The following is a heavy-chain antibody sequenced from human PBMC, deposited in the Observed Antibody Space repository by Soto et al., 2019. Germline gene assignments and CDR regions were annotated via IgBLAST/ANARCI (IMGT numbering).Heavy chain of an antibody. CDR1: GFTFSSYA. Sequence: GGSLRLSCAASGFTFSSYAMSWVRQAPGKGLEWVSAISGSGGSTYYADSVKGRFTISRDNSKNTLYLQMNSLRAEDTAVYYCAKDLHDIQDYGDYEGWFDPWGQGTLVTVSS. D-gene: IGHD4-17*01. J-gene: IGHJ5*02. CDR2: ISGSGGST. V-gene: IGHV3-23*01. CDR3: AKDLHDIQDYGDYEGWFDP.